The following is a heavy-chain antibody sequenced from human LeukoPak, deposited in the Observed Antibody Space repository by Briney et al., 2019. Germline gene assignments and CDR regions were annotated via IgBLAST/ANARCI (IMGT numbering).Heavy chain of an antibody. V-gene: IGHV5-51*01. CDR3: ITGGSGSFYNPFDY. CDR2: IYPGDSDT. D-gene: IGHD3-10*01. CDR1: GYSFTNYW. Sequence: GESLKISRKGSGYSFTNYWIGWVRQMPGKGLEWIGIIYPGDSDTRYSPSFQGQVTISADKSISTAYLQWSSLKASDTAMYYCITGGSGSFYNPFDYWGQGTLVIVSS. J-gene: IGHJ4*02.